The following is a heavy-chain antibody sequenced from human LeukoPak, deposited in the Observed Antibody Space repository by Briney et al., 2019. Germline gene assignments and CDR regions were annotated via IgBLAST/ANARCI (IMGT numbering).Heavy chain of an antibody. CDR2: INAGNGNT. J-gene: IGHJ4*02. D-gene: IGHD5-18*01. CDR1: GYTFTSYA. Sequence: ASVKVSCKASGYTFTSYAMHWVRQAPGQRLEWMGWINAGNGNTKYSQKFQGRVTITRDTSASTAYMELSSLRSEGTAVYYCARARSGYSYGYLSFDYWGQGTLVTVSS. CDR3: ARARSGYSYGYLSFDY. V-gene: IGHV1-3*01.